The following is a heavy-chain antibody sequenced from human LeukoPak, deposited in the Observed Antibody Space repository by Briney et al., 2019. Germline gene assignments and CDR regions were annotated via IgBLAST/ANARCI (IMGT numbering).Heavy chain of an antibody. CDR1: GFIFNTYA. J-gene: IGHJ4*02. CDR2: ISHDGSSP. D-gene: IGHD3-22*01. Sequence: PGRSLRLSCAASGFIFNTYAVHWVRQAPSKGLEWVAVISHDGSSPYYADSVKGRFTISRDNSKDTLYLQMNTLRAEDTAIYYCARDRVNSGGYFARYYFDYWSQGTLVTVSS. V-gene: IGHV3-30-3*01. CDR3: ARDRVNSGGYFARYYFDY.